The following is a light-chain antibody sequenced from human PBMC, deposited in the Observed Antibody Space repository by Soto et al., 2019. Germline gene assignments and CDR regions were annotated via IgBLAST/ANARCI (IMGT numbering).Light chain of an antibody. Sequence: EIVLTQSPDTLSLSPGDRATLSCRASQSVGHMFLAWFQQKPGQAPRLLIFDAYRRATGIPDRFSGSGSGTNFALTISSLEPEDFAVYYCQQRNDWPLTFGQGTRLEIK. CDR1: QSVGHMF. J-gene: IGKJ5*01. CDR2: DAY. V-gene: IGKV3D-20*02. CDR3: QQRNDWPLT.